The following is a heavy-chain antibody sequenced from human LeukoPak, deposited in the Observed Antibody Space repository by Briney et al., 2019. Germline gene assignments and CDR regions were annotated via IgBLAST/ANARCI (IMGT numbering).Heavy chain of an antibody. J-gene: IGHJ6*03. V-gene: IGHV1-69*13. D-gene: IGHD3-16*01. Sequence: ASVKVSCKASGDTFSRYAISWVRQAPGQGLEWMGGIIPVLSTANYAQKFQDRVTITADESTSTTYMELSSPKSEDTAVYYCATTGGDIYYYYMDVWGKGTTVTISS. CDR1: GDTFSRYA. CDR2: IIPVLSTA. CDR3: ATTGGDIYYYYMDV.